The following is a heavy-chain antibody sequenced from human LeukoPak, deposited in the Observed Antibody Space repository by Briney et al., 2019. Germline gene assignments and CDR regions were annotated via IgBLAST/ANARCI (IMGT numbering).Heavy chain of an antibody. CDR3: ARGNGDAGY. V-gene: IGHV1-2*02. J-gene: IGHJ4*02. Sequence: ASVKVSCKASGYTFTSYDINWVRQATGQGLEWMGWINPNSGGTNYAQKFQGRVTMTRDTSISTAYMELSRLRSDDTAVYYCARGNGDAGYWGQGTLVTVSS. CDR1: GYTFTSYD. D-gene: IGHD4-17*01. CDR2: INPNSGGT.